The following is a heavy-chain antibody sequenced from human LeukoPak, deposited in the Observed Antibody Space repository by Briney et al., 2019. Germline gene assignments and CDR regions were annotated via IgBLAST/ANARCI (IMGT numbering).Heavy chain of an antibody. CDR3: AIGSIPENWFDP. Sequence: SETLSLTCTVSGGSIRSYYWSWIRQPPGKGLEWIGYIYYTGSTNYNPSLKSRVSISVDTSKNQFSLRLSSVTAADTALYYCAIGSIPENWFDPWGQGTLVTVSS. J-gene: IGHJ5*02. CDR1: GGSIRSYY. V-gene: IGHV4-59*01. CDR2: IYYTGST.